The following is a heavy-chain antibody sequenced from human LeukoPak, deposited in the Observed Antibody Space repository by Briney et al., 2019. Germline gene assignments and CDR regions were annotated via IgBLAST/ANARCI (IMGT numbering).Heavy chain of an antibody. V-gene: IGHV3-30-3*01. CDR2: MSSDGSIK. CDR3: ARDLVSGAPDYFDS. CDR1: GFTFISYD. Sequence: QTGGSLRLSCAASGFTFISYDVHWVRQAPGKGLQWVAVMSSDGSIKIYTDSVKGRFTISRDNSKNTLYLEMNSLRVDDTAVYYCARDLVSGAPDYFDSWGQGTLVTVSS. J-gene: IGHJ4*02. D-gene: IGHD1-26*01.